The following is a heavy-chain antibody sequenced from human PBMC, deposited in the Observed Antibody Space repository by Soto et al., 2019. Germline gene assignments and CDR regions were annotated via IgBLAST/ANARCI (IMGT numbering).Heavy chain of an antibody. CDR1: GGSINSGGYY. CDR2: IYYSGST. V-gene: IGHV4-31*03. D-gene: IGHD2-15*01. CDR3: ARASVGCSGGSCYSFDY. J-gene: IGHJ4*02. Sequence: PSETLSITCTVSGGSINSGGYYWSWIRQHPGKGLEWIGYIYYSGSTYYSPSLKSRVTISVDTSKNQFSLKLSSVTAADTAVYYCARASVGCSGGSCYSFDYWGQGTLVTVSS.